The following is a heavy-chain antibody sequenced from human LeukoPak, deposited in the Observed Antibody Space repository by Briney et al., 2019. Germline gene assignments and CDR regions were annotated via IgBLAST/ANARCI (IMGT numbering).Heavy chain of an antibody. D-gene: IGHD3-22*01. CDR2: ISGSGGST. V-gene: IGHV3-23*01. J-gene: IGHJ3*02. Sequence: GGSLRLSCAASGFAFSSYAMSWVRQAPGKGLEWVSGISGSGGSTYYADSVKGRFTISRDNSKNTLYLQMDSLRAEDTAVYFCAKPFDSSGYYKSSAFDIWGQGTVVTVSS. CDR3: AKPFDSSGYYKSSAFDI. CDR1: GFAFSSYA.